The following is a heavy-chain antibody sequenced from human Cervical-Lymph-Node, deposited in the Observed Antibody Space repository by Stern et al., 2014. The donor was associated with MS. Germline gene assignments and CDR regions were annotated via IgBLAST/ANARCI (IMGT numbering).Heavy chain of an antibody. V-gene: IGHV2-5*02. D-gene: IGHD3-10*01. Sequence: QVTLKESGPTLVKTTQNLTLTCTFSGFSLNSRGVGVGWIRQHPGKDLEWLALIYWDDDKRYRPSLKSRLTITQDDSKNQEGLRMTNMDPVDTATYYCAHTLITLDRGVPFDYWGQGTLVIVSS. CDR2: IYWDDDK. J-gene: IGHJ4*02. CDR3: AHTLITLDRGVPFDY. CDR1: GFSLNSRGVG.